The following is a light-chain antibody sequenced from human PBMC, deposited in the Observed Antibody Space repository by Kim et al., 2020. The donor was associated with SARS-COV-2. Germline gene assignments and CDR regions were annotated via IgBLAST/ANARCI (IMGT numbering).Light chain of an antibody. V-gene: IGLV3-19*01. CDR1: SLRSYY. CDR2: GKN. CDR3: NSRDSSGNLYV. Sequence: SSELTQDPAVSVALVQTVRITCQGDSLRSYYASWYQQKPGQAPVLVIYGKNNRPSGIPDRFSGSSSGNTASLTITGAQAEDEADYYCNSRDSSGNLYVFGTGTKVTVL. J-gene: IGLJ1*01.